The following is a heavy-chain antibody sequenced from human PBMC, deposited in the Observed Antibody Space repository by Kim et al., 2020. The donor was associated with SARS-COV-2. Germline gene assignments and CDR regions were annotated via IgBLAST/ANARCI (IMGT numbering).Heavy chain of an antibody. CDR2: IDGSDGTT. Sequence: GGSLRLSCTTSGFTFFGHAMSWVSQAPGKGLEWVSSIDGSDGTTYYVDSVKGRFSIARDDSRNTLYLQLSALRADDTAAYYCLKGGWGWIWDYWGQGTLVTASS. CDR1: GFTFFGHA. V-gene: IGHV3-23*01. CDR3: LKGGWGWIWDY. D-gene: IGHD2-21*01. J-gene: IGHJ4*02.